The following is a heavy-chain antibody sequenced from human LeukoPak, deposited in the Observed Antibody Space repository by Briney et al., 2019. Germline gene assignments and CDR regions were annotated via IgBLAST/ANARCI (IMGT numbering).Heavy chain of an antibody. D-gene: IGHD5-18*01. CDR2: IIPIFGTA. Sequence: GASVKVSCKASGYTFTSYGISWVRQAPGQGLEWMGGIIPIFGTANYAQKFQGKVTITADESTSTAYMELSSLRSEDTAVYYCARGLDTAYGMDVWGQGTTVTVSS. CDR3: ARGLDTAYGMDV. CDR1: GYTFTSYG. V-gene: IGHV1-69*13. J-gene: IGHJ6*02.